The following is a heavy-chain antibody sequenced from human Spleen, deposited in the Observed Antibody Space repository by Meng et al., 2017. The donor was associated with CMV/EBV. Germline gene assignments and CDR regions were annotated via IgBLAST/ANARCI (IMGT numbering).Heavy chain of an antibody. CDR3: ATRRDGYNTH. CDR1: GFTLSSYG. CDR2: VRADGSHQ. Sequence: GGYLRLSCAASGFTLSSYGMHWVRQAPGKGLEWVAFVRADGSHQYYADSVKGRFTISRDNSKNTLYLQMNSLRAEDTAVYYCATRRDGYNTHWGQGTLVTVS. V-gene: IGHV3-30*02. J-gene: IGHJ4*02. D-gene: IGHD5-24*01.